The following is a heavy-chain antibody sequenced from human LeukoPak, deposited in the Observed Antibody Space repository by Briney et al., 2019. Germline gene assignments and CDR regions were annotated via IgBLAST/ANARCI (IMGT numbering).Heavy chain of an antibody. CDR2: IYHSGST. CDR3: AREAPSSWYRDYYYYMDV. D-gene: IGHD6-13*01. J-gene: IGHJ6*03. CDR1: GDSISSGYY. Sequence: KPSETLSLTCAVSGDSISSGYYWGWIRQPPGKGLEWIGSIYHSGSTNYNPSLKSRVTISVDTSKNQFSLKLSSVTAADTAVYYCAREAPSSWYRDYYYYMDVWGKGTTVTVSS. V-gene: IGHV4-38-2*02.